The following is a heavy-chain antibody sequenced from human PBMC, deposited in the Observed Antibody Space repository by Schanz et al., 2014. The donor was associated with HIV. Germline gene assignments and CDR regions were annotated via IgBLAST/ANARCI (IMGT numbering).Heavy chain of an antibody. D-gene: IGHD3-3*01. CDR3: TRGRFLERASLYV. V-gene: IGHV3-30*03. J-gene: IGHJ6*02. CDR1: GLNSNRNG. CDR2: ISYDGTKK. Sequence: QEQLVESGGGVVQPGRSLRLSCVASGLNSNRNGMHWVRQAPGKGLEWVAVISYDGTKKHYADSVKGRFTISRDNSNNTLYLQMNSLRAEDTAVYFCTRGRFLERASLYVWGQGTTVTVSS.